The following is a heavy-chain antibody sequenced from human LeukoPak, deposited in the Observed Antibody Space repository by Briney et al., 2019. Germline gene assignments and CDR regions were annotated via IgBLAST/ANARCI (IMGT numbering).Heavy chain of an antibody. D-gene: IGHD2-2*01. CDR1: GGSISSHY. J-gene: IGHJ4*02. V-gene: IGHV4-59*11. CDR3: AGADFEYRTVDY. CDR2: IYYSGST. Sequence: SETLSLTCIVSGGSISSHYWSWIRQPPGKGLEWIGYIYYSGSTNYNPSLKSRVTISVDTSKNQFSLKLSSVTAADTAVYYCAGADFEYRTVDYWGQGTLVTVSS.